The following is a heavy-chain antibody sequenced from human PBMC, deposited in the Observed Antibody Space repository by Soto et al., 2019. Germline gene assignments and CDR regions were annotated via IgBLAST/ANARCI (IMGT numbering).Heavy chain of an antibody. CDR3: ARGNLWFDP. CDR2: IGTSTTYI. V-gene: IGHV3-21*01. Sequence: AGGSLRLSCAASAFTFSNYYMNWVRQAPGKGLEWVSSIGTSTTYIYYADSVKGRYTISRDNAKNSLYMQMNSLRAEDTAVYYCARGNLWFDPWGQGTLVTVSS. J-gene: IGHJ5*02. CDR1: AFTFSNYY.